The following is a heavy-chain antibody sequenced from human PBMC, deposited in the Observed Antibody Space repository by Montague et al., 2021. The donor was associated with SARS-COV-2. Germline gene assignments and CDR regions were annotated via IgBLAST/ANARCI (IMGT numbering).Heavy chain of an antibody. CDR3: ARGLPGLRARALFDY. CDR1: GFIFSSYE. J-gene: IGHJ4*02. Sequence: SLRLSCAASGFIFSSYEMNWVRQAPGKGLEWVSYISSSGSTIYYADSVKGRFTISRDNAKISLYLQMNSLRAEDTAVYYCARGLPGLRARALFDYWGQGSLVTVSS. V-gene: IGHV3-48*03. CDR2: ISSSGSTI. D-gene: IGHD5-12*01.